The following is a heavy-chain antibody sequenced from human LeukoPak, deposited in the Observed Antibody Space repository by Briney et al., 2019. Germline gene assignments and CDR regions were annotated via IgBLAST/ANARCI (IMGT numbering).Heavy chain of an antibody. Sequence: GGSLRLSCAASGFTFSSSTMEWVRQAPGKGLEWVSSISGSSSYIYYADSVKGRFTISRDNAKNSLYLQMNSLRAEDTAVYYCATFDYDILTGYYNDFDYWGQGTLVTVSS. V-gene: IGHV3-21*01. CDR1: GFTFSSST. CDR3: ATFDYDILTGYYNDFDY. CDR2: ISGSSSYI. D-gene: IGHD3-9*01. J-gene: IGHJ4*02.